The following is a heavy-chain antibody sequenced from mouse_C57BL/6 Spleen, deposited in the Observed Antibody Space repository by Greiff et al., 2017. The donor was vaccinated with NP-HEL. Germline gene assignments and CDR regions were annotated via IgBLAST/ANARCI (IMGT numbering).Heavy chain of an antibody. Sequence: VQLQQPGAELVKPGASVKMSCKASGYTFTSYWITWVKQRPGQGLEWIGDIYPGSGSTNYNEKFKSKATLTVDTASSTAYMQLSSLPSEDSAVYYCARAYGSSPFDYWGQGTTLTVSS. D-gene: IGHD1-1*01. CDR2: IYPGSGST. V-gene: IGHV1-55*01. J-gene: IGHJ2*01. CDR1: GYTFTSYW. CDR3: ARAYGSSPFDY.